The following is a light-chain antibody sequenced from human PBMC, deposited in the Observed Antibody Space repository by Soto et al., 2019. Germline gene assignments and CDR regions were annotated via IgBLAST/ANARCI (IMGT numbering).Light chain of an antibody. CDR1: QGISSW. CDR2: AAS. V-gene: IGKV1-12*01. Sequence: DIQMTQSPSTLSASVGDRVTITCRASQGISSWLAWYQQKPGKAPKLLIYAASSLQSGVPSRFSGSGSGTDFTLTINSLKAEDVAVYYCQQYYSVVTFGQGTKVDIK. CDR3: QQYYSVVT. J-gene: IGKJ1*01.